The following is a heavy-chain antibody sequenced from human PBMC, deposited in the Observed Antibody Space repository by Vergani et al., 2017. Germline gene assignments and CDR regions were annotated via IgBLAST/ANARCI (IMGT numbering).Heavy chain of an antibody. D-gene: IGHD2-2*02. CDR1: GFALNRHA. CDR3: VRDRGLCAGGRCYTEAWDY. Sequence: QVQLVESGGGVVQPGTSLRLPCVVSGFALNRHAMYWVRQAPGKGLEWVVGISFDGTNEYYPDLVKGRFTISRDIAKNTLYLQVRSLRLEDTGVYHCVRDRGLCAGGRCYTEAWDYWGQGTPVTV. J-gene: IGHJ4*02. V-gene: IGHV3-30-3*01. CDR2: ISFDGTNE.